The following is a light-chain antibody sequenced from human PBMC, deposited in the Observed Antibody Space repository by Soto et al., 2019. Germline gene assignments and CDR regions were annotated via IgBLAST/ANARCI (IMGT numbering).Light chain of an antibody. CDR2: DVT. CDR3: AAWDDSLNGYV. V-gene: IGLV2-11*01. J-gene: IGLJ1*01. CDR1: SSNVGGYDY. Sequence: QSALTQPRSVSGSPGQSVTISCTGTSSNVGGYDYVSWYQQYAGKAPKLMIYDVTKRPSGVPDRFSGSKSGNTASLTISGLQAEDEADYYCAAWDDSLNGYVFGTGTKVTVL.